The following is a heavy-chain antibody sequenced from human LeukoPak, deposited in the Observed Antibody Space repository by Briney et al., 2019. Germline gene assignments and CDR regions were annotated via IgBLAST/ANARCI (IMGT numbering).Heavy chain of an antibody. CDR2: INHSGGT. CDR1: GGSFSGYY. V-gene: IGHV4-34*01. Sequence: SETLSLTCAVYGGSFSGYYWSWIRQPPGKGLEWIGEINHSGGTNYNPSLKSRVTISVDTSKNQFSLKLSSVTAADTAVYYCARSIGGVWGSYRQPDCWGQGTLVTVSS. J-gene: IGHJ4*02. CDR3: ARSIGGVWGSYRQPDC. D-gene: IGHD3-16*02.